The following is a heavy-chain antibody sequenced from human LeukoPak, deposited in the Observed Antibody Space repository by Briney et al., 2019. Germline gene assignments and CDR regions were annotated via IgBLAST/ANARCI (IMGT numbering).Heavy chain of an antibody. CDR3: ARGYCSSTSCHPFDY. V-gene: IGHV1-18*01. CDR1: GYTFTSYG. J-gene: IGHJ4*02. Sequence: GASVKVSCKASGYTFTSYGISWVRQAPGQGLEWMGWISAYNGNTNYAQKLQGRVTMTTDTSTSTAYMELRSLRSDDTAVYYCARGYCSSTSCHPFDYWGQGTLVTVSS. CDR2: ISAYNGNT. D-gene: IGHD2-2*01.